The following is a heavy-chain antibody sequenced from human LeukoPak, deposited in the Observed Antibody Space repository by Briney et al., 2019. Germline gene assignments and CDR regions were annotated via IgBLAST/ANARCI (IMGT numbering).Heavy chain of an antibody. V-gene: IGHV3-33*01. CDR3: VREMLYYGSGSQGGDWFDP. CDR2: IWYDGSNK. Sequence: GRSLRLSCAASGFTFSSYGMHWVRQAPGKGLEWVAVIWYDGSNKYYADSVKGRFTISRDNSKNTLYLQMNSLRAEDTAVYYRVREMLYYGSGSQGGDWFDPWGQGTLVTVSS. CDR1: GFTFSSYG. D-gene: IGHD3-10*01. J-gene: IGHJ5*02.